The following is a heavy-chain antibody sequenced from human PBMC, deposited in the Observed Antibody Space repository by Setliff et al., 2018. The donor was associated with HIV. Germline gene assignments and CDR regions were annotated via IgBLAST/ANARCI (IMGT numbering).Heavy chain of an antibody. Sequence: SETLSLTCAVDGGSFSGYFWSWIRQAPGKGLEWIGEINHRGNTNYNPSLKSRVSILLDMSKNQFSLKVNAVTAADTAVYFCARIRSKLDWFDPWGQGTLVTVSS. V-gene: IGHV4-34*01. J-gene: IGHJ5*02. D-gene: IGHD3-3*02. CDR3: ARIRSKLDWFDP. CDR2: INHRGNT. CDR1: GGSFSGYF.